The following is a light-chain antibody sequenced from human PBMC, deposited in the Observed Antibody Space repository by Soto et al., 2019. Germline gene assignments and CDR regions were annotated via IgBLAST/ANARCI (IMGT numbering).Light chain of an antibody. CDR3: SLYTSSSTYVV. CDR1: SSDVGSYDL. CDR2: EVS. V-gene: IGLV2-14*02. J-gene: IGLJ2*01. Sequence: QSALTQPASVSGSPGQSITISCTGTSSDVGSYDLVSWYQQHPNKAPKLMIYEVSNRPSGVSNRFSGSKSGNTASLTISGLQAEDEADYYCSLYTSSSTYVVFGGGTKLTVL.